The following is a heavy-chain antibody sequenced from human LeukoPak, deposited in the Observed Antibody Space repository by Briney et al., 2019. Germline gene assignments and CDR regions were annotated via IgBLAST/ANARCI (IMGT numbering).Heavy chain of an antibody. V-gene: IGHV3-21*01. D-gene: IGHD6-13*01. CDR3: AKDTDAGLDAFDI. J-gene: IGHJ3*02. CDR1: GFTFSSYS. Sequence: PGGSLRLSCAASGFTFSSYSMNWVRQAPGKGLEWVSSISSSSSYIYYADSVKGRFTISRDNAKNSLYLQMNSLRAEDTAVYYCAKDTDAGLDAFDIWGQGTMVTVSS. CDR2: ISSSSSYI.